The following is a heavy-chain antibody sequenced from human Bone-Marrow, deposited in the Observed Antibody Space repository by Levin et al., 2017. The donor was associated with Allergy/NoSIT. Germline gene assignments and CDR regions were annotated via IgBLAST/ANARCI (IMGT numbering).Heavy chain of an antibody. J-gene: IGHJ4*02. CDR3: ARDLISEWEPQGY. D-gene: IGHD1-26*01. CDR2: ISYDGSNK. V-gene: IGHV3-30*04. CDR1: GFTFSSYA. Sequence: GESLKISCAASGFTFSSYAMHWVRQAPGKGLEWVAVISYDGSNKYYADSVKGRFTISRDNSKNTLYLQMNSLRAEDTAVYYCARDLISEWEPQGYWGQGTLVTVSS.